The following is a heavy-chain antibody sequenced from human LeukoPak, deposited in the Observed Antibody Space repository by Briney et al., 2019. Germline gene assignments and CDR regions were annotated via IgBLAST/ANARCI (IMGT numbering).Heavy chain of an antibody. CDR1: GGSISSYY. D-gene: IGHD3-10*01. CDR3: SKGNDY. V-gene: IGHV4-59*01. CDR2: IYYSGST. J-gene: IGHJ4*02. Sequence: PSETLSLTCTVSGGSISSYYWSWIRQPPGKGLEWIGYIYYSGSTNYNPSLKCRATLSLDTSKNQFSLKVRTVTAADTAVYYCSKGNDYWGQGTLVTVSS.